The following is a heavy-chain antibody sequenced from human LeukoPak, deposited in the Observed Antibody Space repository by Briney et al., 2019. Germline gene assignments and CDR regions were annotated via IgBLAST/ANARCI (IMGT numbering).Heavy chain of an antibody. CDR1: GGSISSSSYY. V-gene: IGHV4-39*07. CDR3: ARVIPAARFVY. D-gene: IGHD2-2*01. J-gene: IGHJ4*02. Sequence: SETLSLTCTVSGGSISSSSYYWGWIRQPPGKGLEWIGSIYYSGSTFYTPSLKSRVTISVDSSKNQFSLKLSSVTAADTAVYYCARVIPAARFVYWGQGTLVTVSS. CDR2: IYYSGST.